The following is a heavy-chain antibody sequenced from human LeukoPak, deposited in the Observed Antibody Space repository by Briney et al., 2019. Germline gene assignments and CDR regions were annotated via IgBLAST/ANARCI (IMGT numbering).Heavy chain of an antibody. CDR3: ARQLGYCSSTSCYADKVDY. D-gene: IGHD2-2*01. CDR2: IYYSGST. Sequence: SETLSLTCTVSGGSISSSSYYWGWIRRPPGKGLEWIGSIYYSGSTYYNPSLKSRVTISVDTSKNQFSLKLSSVTAADTAVYYCARQLGYCSSTSCYADKVDYWGQGTLVTVSS. V-gene: IGHV4-39*01. J-gene: IGHJ4*02. CDR1: GGSISSSSYY.